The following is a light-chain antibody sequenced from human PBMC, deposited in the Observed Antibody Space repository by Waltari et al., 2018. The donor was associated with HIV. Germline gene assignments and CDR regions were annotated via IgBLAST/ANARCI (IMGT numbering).Light chain of an antibody. CDR1: NSDVGGYNY. Sequence: QSALTQPASVSGSPGQSITLSCTGSNSDVGGYNYVSWYQQHPGKAPNLLLFEVTHRPSGISSRFSGSKSGNTATMTISGLQAEDEADYYCSSYTTTSTILFGGGTKVTVL. CDR2: EVT. J-gene: IGLJ2*01. V-gene: IGLV2-14*01. CDR3: SSYTTTSTIL.